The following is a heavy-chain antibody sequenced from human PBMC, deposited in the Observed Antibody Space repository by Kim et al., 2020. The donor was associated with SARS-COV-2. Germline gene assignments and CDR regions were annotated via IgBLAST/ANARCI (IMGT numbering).Heavy chain of an antibody. CDR1: GFTFSSYA. Sequence: GGSLRLSCAASGFTFSSYAMSWVRQAPGKGLEWVSRISGSGGSTYYGDSVKGRFTISRDNSKNTMYLQMNSLRAEDTAVYYCAKGNERIHLWSDGFDIWGQGTMVTVSS. V-gene: IGHV3-23*01. J-gene: IGHJ3*02. CDR2: ISGSGGST. D-gene: IGHD5-18*01. CDR3: AKGNERIHLWSDGFDI.